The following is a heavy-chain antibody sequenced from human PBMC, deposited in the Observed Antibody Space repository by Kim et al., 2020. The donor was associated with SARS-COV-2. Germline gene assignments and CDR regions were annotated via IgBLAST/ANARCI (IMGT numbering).Heavy chain of an antibody. D-gene: IGHD3-9*01. CDR3: ARVDQNWYFDL. Sequence: TNDNPSLKSRVTISVDTSKNQFSLKLSSVTAADTAVYYCARVDQNWYFDLWGRGTLVTVSS. V-gene: IGHV4-59*01. CDR2: T. J-gene: IGHJ2*01.